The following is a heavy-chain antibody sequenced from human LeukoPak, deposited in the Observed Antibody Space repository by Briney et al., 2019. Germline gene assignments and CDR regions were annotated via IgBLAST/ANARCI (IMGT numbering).Heavy chain of an antibody. J-gene: IGHJ3*02. V-gene: IGHV4-39*02. CDR3: ARDKEGGVSI. Sequence: PSETLSLTCTVSGGSISSSSYYWGWIRQPPGKGLEWIGSIYYSGSTYYNPSLKSRVTISVDTSKNQFSLKLSSVTAVDTAVYYCARDKEGGVSIWGQGTMVTVSS. D-gene: IGHD1-26*01. CDR2: IYYSGST. CDR1: GGSISSSSYY.